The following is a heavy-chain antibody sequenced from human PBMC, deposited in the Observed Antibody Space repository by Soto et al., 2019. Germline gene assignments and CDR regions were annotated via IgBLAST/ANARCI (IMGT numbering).Heavy chain of an antibody. V-gene: IGHV4-59*11. CDR3: ARANWYSEY. CDR2: IYYNGST. Sequence: QVHLQESGPGLVKPSETLSLTCTVSGGSINNHYWSWIRQPPGKGLEWIGYIYYNGSTNYNPSLESRVTMSVDTSKSRVSLNMTSLTPADTAISYCARANWYSEYWGQGTLVTVSS. D-gene: IGHD7-27*01. CDR1: GGSINNHY. J-gene: IGHJ4*02.